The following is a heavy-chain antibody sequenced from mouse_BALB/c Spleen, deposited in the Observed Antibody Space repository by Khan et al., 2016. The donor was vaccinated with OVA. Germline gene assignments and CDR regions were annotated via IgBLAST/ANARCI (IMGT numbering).Heavy chain of an antibody. J-gene: IGHJ3*01. CDR1: GYTFTTYT. CDR2: IIPSNDYT. CDR3: AREGAYYRSDGWFAY. V-gene: IGHV1-4*01. Sequence: QEQLKESGAELARPGASVKMSCKASGYTFTTYTIHWVKQRPGQGLEWIGYIIPSNDYTNYNQKFKDRATLTADKSSSTAYMQLSSLTSEDSAVYYCAREGAYYRSDGWFAYWGQGTLVTVSA. D-gene: IGHD2-14*01.